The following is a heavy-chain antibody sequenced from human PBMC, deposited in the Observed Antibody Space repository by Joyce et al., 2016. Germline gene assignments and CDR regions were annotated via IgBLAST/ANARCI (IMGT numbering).Heavy chain of an antibody. D-gene: IGHD4-17*01. CDR3: ARADYADYEVWFDP. V-gene: IGHV3-7*04. J-gene: IGHJ5*02. Sequence: FTISRDNAKNSLYLQMNSLRAEDTAVYYCARADYADYEVWFDPWGQGTLVTVSS.